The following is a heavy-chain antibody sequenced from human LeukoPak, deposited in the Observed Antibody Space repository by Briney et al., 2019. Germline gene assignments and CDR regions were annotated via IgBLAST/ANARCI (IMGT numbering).Heavy chain of an antibody. CDR2: ISAYNGNT. Sequence: ASVKVSCKASGYTFTSYGINWVRQAPGQGLEWMGWISAYNGNTDYAQKFQGRVTMTTDTSTSTAYMELRSLRSDDTAVYYCAREYYFDSSGYYFDYWGQGTLVTVSS. CDR1: GYTFTSYG. D-gene: IGHD3-22*01. V-gene: IGHV1-18*01. CDR3: AREYYFDSSGYYFDY. J-gene: IGHJ4*02.